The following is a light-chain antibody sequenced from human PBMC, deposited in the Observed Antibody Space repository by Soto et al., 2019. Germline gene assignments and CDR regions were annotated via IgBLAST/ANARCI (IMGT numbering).Light chain of an antibody. V-gene: IGLV3-21*04. J-gene: IGLJ2*01. CDR3: QVWDSSSDHVV. CDR1: NIGSKS. CDR2: YDS. Sequence: SYELTQPPSVSVAPGKTARITCGGNNIGSKSVHWYQQKPGQAPVLVIYYDSDRPSGIPERFSGSNSGNTATLTISWVEAGDEADYYCQVWDSSSDHVVFGGGTKVTVL.